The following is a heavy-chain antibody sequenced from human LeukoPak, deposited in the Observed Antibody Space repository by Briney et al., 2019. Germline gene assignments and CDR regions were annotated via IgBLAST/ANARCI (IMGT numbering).Heavy chain of an antibody. D-gene: IGHD6-13*01. CDR1: GFTFSSYW. CDR2: ISSSSSYI. CDR3: ARAAIAAARIYYYMDV. Sequence: GGSLRLSCAASGFTFSSYWMHWVRQAPGKGLEWVSSISSSSSYIYYADSVKGRFTISRDNAKNSLYLQMNSLRAEDTAVYYCARAAIAAARIYYYMDVWGKGTTVTVSS. J-gene: IGHJ6*03. V-gene: IGHV3-21*01.